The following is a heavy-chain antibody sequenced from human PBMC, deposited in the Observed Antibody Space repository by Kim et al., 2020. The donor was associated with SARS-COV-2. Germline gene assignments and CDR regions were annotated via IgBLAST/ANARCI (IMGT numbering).Heavy chain of an antibody. CDR1: GYAFTSYY. Sequence: ASVKVSCKASGYAFTSYYIHWVRQAPGQGLELMGIINPTGGSTSYAQKFQGRVTMTRDTSTSTVYMELSSLRSEDTAFYYCARGDYYVDYWGQGTLVTVSS. CDR2: INPTGGST. CDR3: ARGDYYVDY. D-gene: IGHD3-10*01. V-gene: IGHV1-46*01. J-gene: IGHJ4*02.